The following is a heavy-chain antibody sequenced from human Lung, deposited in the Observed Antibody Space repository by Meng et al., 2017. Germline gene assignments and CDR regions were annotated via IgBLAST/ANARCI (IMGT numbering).Heavy chain of an antibody. Sequence: QVQLEQWGAGLLKPSESLDLTCVVSGGSFSDYYWSWIRQPPGKGLEWIGEINHSGSTNYNPSLESRATISVDTSQNNLSLKLSSVTAADSAVYYCARGPTTMAHDFDYWGQGTLVTVSS. V-gene: IGHV4-34*01. CDR1: GGSFSDYY. CDR2: INHSGST. CDR3: ARGPTTMAHDFDY. D-gene: IGHD4-11*01. J-gene: IGHJ4*02.